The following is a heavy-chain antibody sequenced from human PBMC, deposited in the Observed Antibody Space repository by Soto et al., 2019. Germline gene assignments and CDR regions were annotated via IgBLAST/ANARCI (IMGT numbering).Heavy chain of an antibody. J-gene: IGHJ3*02. V-gene: IGHV3-33*01. D-gene: IGHD3-16*01. CDR1: GFTFRIYS. CDR3: ARDATFGTKGGSFDI. Sequence: PGGSRRLSWAASGFTFRIYSMHWVRRSPGKGLEWVAVMWYDGTNKYYGESVKGRFTISRDNSENTLYLQMNSLRVEDTAVYYCARDATFGTKGGSFDIWGHGTLVTVSS. CDR2: MWYDGTNK.